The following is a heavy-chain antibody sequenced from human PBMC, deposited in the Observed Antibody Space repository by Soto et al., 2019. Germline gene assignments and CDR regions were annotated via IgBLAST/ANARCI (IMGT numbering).Heavy chain of an antibody. CDR2: IIPILGIA. Sequence: QVQLVQSGAEVKKPGSSVKVSCKASGGTFSSYTISWVRQPPGQGLEWMGRIIPILGIANYAQKFQGRVTITADKSTSTAYMELSSLRSEDKAVYYCAYSSSWYYYYGMDVWGQGTTVTVSS. CDR3: AYSSSWYYYYGMDV. V-gene: IGHV1-69*02. D-gene: IGHD6-13*01. J-gene: IGHJ6*02. CDR1: GGTFSSYT.